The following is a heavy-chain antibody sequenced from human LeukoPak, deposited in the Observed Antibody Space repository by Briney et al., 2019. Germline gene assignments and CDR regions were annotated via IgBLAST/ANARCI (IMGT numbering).Heavy chain of an antibody. CDR2: ISSSGSTI. V-gene: IGHV3-11*01. J-gene: IGHJ6*02. CDR1: GFTFSDYY. D-gene: IGHD3-10*01. Sequence: GGSLRLSCAASGFTFSDYYMSWIRQAPGKGLEWVSYISSSGSTIYYADSVKGRFTISRDNAKNSLYLQMNSLRAEDTAVYYCARGDMVRGTQKVYYYYGMDVWGQGTTVTVSS. CDR3: ARGDMVRGTQKVYYYYGMDV.